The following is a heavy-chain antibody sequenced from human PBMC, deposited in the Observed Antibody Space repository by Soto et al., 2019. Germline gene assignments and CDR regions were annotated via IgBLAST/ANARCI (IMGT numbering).Heavy chain of an antibody. CDR3: ARDSKGFSDGPYYFDY. D-gene: IGHD2-2*01. Sequence: SGGSLRLSCAASGFTFSSYSMNWVRQAPGKGLEWVSSISSSSSYIYYADSVKGRFTISRDNAKNSLYLQMNSLRAEDTAVYYCARDSKGFSDGPYYFDYWGQGTLVTVSS. V-gene: IGHV3-21*01. J-gene: IGHJ4*02. CDR1: GFTFSSYS. CDR2: ISSSSSYI.